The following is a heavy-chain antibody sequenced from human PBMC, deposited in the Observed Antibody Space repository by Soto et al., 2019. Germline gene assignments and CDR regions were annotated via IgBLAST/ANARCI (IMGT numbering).Heavy chain of an antibody. Sequence: EVQLVESGGDLIQPGGSLRISCAASGFTFSTSWMHWVRQAPGEGLAWVSRINSDGTTINYADSVKGRFTISRDNAKNTLYLQMNSLRVDDTAVYYCAIAGSYRFDYWGQGTLVTVSS. CDR3: AIAGSYRFDY. CDR2: INSDGTTI. J-gene: IGHJ4*02. D-gene: IGHD1-26*01. V-gene: IGHV3-74*01. CDR1: GFTFSTSW.